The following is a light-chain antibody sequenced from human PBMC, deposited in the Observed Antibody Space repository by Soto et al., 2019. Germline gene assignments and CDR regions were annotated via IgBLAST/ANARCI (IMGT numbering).Light chain of an antibody. CDR3: QQYNSYSPYT. J-gene: IGKJ2*01. V-gene: IGKV1-5*01. CDR1: QSISSW. Sequence: DIQMTQSPSTLSSSVGDRVTITCRASQSISSWLAWYQQKPGKAPKILIYDASSLESGVPSRFSGSRSGTEFTLTISSLQPDDFATYYGQQYNSYSPYTFGQGTKLEIK. CDR2: DAS.